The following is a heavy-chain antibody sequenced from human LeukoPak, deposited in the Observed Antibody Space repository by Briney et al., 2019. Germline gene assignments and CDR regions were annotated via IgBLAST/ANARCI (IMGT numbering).Heavy chain of an antibody. J-gene: IGHJ4*02. V-gene: IGHV3-7*01. CDR3: ATLGGSGSYYNTPTDY. CDR1: GFTSSSYW. D-gene: IGHD3-10*01. Sequence: GGSLRLSCAVSGFTSSSYWMSWVRQAPGKGLEWVANIKQDGSEKYYVDSVKGRFTISRDNAKNSLYLQMNSLRAEDTAVYYCATLGGSGSYYNTPTDYWGQGTLVTVSS. CDR2: IKQDGSEK.